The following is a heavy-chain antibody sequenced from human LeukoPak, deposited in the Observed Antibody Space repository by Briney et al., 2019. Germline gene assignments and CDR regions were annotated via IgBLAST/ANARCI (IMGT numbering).Heavy chain of an antibody. CDR2: MNPNSGNT. Sequence: GASVKVSCKASGYTFTSYDINWVRQATGQGLEWMGWMNPNSGNTGYAQKFQGRVTMTRNTSISTAYMELSSLRSEDTAVYYCARGRGYYDILTGYYTPPEFDYWGQGTLVTVSS. CDR1: GYTFTSYD. V-gene: IGHV1-8*02. CDR3: ARGRGYYDILTGYYTPPEFDY. J-gene: IGHJ4*02. D-gene: IGHD3-9*01.